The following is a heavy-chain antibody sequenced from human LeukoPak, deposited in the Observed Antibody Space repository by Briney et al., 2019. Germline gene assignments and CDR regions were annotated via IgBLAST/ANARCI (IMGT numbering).Heavy chain of an antibody. CDR2: IWYDGSNK. D-gene: IGHD3-9*01. J-gene: IGHJ6*02. CDR1: GYTFSSYG. CDR3: ARDLKGSAGYLSYYYYGMDV. V-gene: IGHV3-33*01. Sequence: PGGPLRLSCAASGYTFSSYGMHWVRQAPGKGLEWVAVIWYDGSNKYYADSVKGRFTISRDNSKNTLYLQMNSLRAEDTAVYYCARDLKGSAGYLSYYYYGMDVWGQGTTVTVSS.